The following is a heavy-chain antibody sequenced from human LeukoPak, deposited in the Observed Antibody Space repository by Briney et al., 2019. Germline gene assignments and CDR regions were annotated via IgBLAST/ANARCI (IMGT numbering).Heavy chain of an antibody. D-gene: IGHD6-13*01. CDR3: ARRDYSSSWYEWAFDI. Sequence: SETLSLTCTVSGDSINDYYWGWIRQPPGKGLEWIGYIYFTGSTRYNPSLESRVTISVDTSKNRFSLKLSSVTAADTAVYYCARRDYSSSWYEWAFDIWGQGTMVTVSS. V-gene: IGHV4-59*08. CDR2: IYFTGST. J-gene: IGHJ3*02. CDR1: GDSINDYY.